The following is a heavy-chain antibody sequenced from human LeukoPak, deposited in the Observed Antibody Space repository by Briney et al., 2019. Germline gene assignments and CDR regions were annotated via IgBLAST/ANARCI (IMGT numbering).Heavy chain of an antibody. CDR1: GYTFTGYY. V-gene: IGHV1-2*02. J-gene: IGHJ5*02. CDR2: INPNSGGT. CDR3: ARARRSYSSGWYGKENWFDP. Sequence: ASVKVSCKASGYTFTGYYMHWVRQAPGQGLEWMGWINPNSGGTNYAQKFQGRVTMTRDTSISTAYMELSRLRSDDTAVYYCARARRSYSSGWYGKENWFDPWSQGTLVTVSS. D-gene: IGHD6-19*01.